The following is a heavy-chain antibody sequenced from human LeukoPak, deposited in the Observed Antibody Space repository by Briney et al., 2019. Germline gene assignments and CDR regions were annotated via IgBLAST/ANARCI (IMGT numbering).Heavy chain of an antibody. CDR3: ARGYCSSTSCHFDY. V-gene: IGHV1-8*03. CDR1: GYTFTSYD. D-gene: IGHD2-2*01. CDR2: MNPNSGNT. Sequence: GASVKVSCKASGYTFTSYDINWVRQATGQGPEWMGWMNPNSGNTGYAQKFQGRVTITRNTSISTAYMELSSLRSEDTAVYYCARGYCSSTSCHFDYWGQGTLVTVSS. J-gene: IGHJ4*02.